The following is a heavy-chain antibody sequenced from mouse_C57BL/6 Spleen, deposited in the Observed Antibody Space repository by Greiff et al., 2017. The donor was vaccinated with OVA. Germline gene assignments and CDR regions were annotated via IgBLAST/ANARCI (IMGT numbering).Heavy chain of an antibody. Sequence: DVHLVESEGGLVQPGSSMKLSCTASGFTFSDYYMAWVRQVPEKGLEWVANINYDGSSTYYLDSLKSRFIISRDNAKNILYLQMSSLKSEDTATYYCAREKEGYYYGSSYWYFDVWGTGTTVTVSS. CDR1: GFTFSDYY. CDR3: AREKEGYYYGSSYWYFDV. D-gene: IGHD1-1*01. CDR2: INYDGSST. J-gene: IGHJ1*03. V-gene: IGHV5-16*01.